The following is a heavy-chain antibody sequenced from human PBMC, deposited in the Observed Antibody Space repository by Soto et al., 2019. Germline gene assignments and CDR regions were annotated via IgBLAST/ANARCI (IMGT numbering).Heavy chain of an antibody. CDR3: ARDACGGDCYSGYGMDV. Sequence: GGSLRLSCAASGFTVSSNYMSWVRQAPGKGLEWVSVIYSGGSTYYADSVKGRFTISRDNSKNTLYLQMNSLRAEDTAVYYCARDACGGDCYSGYGMDVWGQGTTVTVSS. CDR2: IYSGGST. J-gene: IGHJ6*02. V-gene: IGHV3-53*01. D-gene: IGHD2-21*02. CDR1: GFTVSSNY.